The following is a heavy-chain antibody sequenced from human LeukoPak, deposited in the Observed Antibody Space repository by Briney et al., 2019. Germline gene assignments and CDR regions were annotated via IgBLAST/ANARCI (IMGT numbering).Heavy chain of an antibody. D-gene: IGHD3-3*01. J-gene: IGHJ4*02. Sequence: GGSLRLSCAASGFTFSDYYMSWIRQAPGKGLEWVSYISSSGSTIYYADSVKGRFTISRDNAKNSLYLQMNSLRAEDTAVYYCAREPPTVGPYYDFWSGYLTGYWGQGTLVTVSS. CDR2: ISSSGSTI. CDR3: AREPPTVGPYYDFWSGYLTGY. CDR1: GFTFSDYY. V-gene: IGHV3-11*01.